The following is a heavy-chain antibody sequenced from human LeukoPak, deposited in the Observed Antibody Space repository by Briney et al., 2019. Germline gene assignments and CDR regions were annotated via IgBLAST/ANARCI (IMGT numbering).Heavy chain of an antibody. CDR2: ISYDGSNK. CDR1: GFTFSSYG. CDR3: AKAAGGSGWYPPFDY. Sequence: GRSLRLSCAASGFTFSSYGMHWVRQAPGKGLEWVAVISYDGSNKYYADSVKGRFTISRDNSKNTLYLQMNSLRAEDAAVYYCAKAAGGSGWYPPFDYWGQGTLVTVSS. V-gene: IGHV3-30*18. D-gene: IGHD6-19*01. J-gene: IGHJ4*02.